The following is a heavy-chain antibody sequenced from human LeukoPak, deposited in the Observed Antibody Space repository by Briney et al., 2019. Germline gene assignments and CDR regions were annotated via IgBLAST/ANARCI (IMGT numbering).Heavy chain of an antibody. J-gene: IGHJ5*02. CDR1: GLTFSSYP. V-gene: IGHV3-23*01. Sequence: GGSLRLSCAASGLTFSSYPMSWVRQASGKGLEWVVYCSGSGGSTHYADSVKARFTISRENPNNPLNLQMNSLRGDDTAVYYCAKRTDVLTGYYNAWGLGTLVTVSS. CDR3: AKRTDVLTGYYNA. CDR2: CSGSGGST. D-gene: IGHD3-9*01.